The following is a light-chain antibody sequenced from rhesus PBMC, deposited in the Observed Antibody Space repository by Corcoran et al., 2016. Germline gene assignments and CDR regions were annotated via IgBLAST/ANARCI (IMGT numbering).Light chain of an antibody. CDR1: QGISNA. J-gene: IGKJ3*01. CDR3: QQGYSTPFT. Sequence: DIQMSQSPSSLSASVGDKVTITCRASQGISNALACNQQKPGKAPKLLIYAPSSLESGVPSRFSGSRSGTDFTLTISSLQPEDFATYYCQQGYSTPFTFGPGTKLDIK. V-gene: IGKV1-33*02. CDR2: APS.